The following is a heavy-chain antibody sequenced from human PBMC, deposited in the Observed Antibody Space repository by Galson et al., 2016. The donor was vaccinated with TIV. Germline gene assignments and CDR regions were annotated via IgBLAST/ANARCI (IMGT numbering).Heavy chain of an antibody. CDR3: ASERGIYVPRGSLGY. V-gene: IGHV1-69*13. CDR1: GATFRNNA. CDR2: ITAIFGTA. J-gene: IGHJ4*02. Sequence: SVKVSCKASGATFRNNAISWVRQAPGQGLEWMGGITAIFGTANYAQKFQGRVTITADESTSTACMELNSLRSEDTAVYYCASERGIYVPRGSLGYWGKGTLVTVSS. D-gene: IGHD1-26*01.